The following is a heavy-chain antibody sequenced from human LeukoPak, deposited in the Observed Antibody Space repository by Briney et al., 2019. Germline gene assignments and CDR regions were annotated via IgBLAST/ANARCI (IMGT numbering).Heavy chain of an antibody. Sequence: ASVKVSCKASGYTFTSFGISWVRQAPGQGPEWVGWISAYNGYNGNTNYAQKVQGRVTMTTDTSTSTAYMELRSLRSDDTAVYYCARAVESYSGYYFDYWGQGTLVTVSS. V-gene: IGHV1-18*01. D-gene: IGHD5-12*01. CDR1: GYTFTSFG. CDR2: ISAYNGYNGNT. J-gene: IGHJ4*02. CDR3: ARAVESYSGYYFDY.